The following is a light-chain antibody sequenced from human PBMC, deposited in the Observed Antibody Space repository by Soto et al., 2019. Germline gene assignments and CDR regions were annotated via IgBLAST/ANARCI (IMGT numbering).Light chain of an antibody. CDR1: QSVTSSY. J-gene: IGKJ1*01. Sequence: EIVLTQSPATLSLSPGERATLSCRASQSVTSSYLAWYQQKPGQAPKLLIYGASSRATGIPDRFSGSGSGTDFTLTISRLETEDFEVYYCQQYGSSPPTFGQGTKVEIK. CDR2: GAS. CDR3: QQYGSSPPT. V-gene: IGKV3-20*01.